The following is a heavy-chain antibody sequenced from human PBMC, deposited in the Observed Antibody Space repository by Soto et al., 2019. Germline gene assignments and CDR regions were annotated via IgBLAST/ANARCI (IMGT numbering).Heavy chain of an antibody. CDR3: ARALGFLDWLSRFDP. Sequence: WASVKVSCKASGYTFNSYYMHWVRQAPGQGLEWMGIINPSGGSTSYAQKFQCRVTMTREKSTSTVYMELSSLRSEDTAVYYCARALGFLDWLSRFDPGGQGSLFTVSS. CDR2: INPSGGST. J-gene: IGHJ5*02. CDR1: GYTFNSYY. D-gene: IGHD3-3*01. V-gene: IGHV1-46*02.